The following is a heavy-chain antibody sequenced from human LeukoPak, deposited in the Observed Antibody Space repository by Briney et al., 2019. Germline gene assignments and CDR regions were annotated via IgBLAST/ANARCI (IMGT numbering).Heavy chain of an antibody. CDR2: INPNSGGT. CDR1: GYTFTGYY. Sequence: ASVKVSCKASGYTFTGYYMHWVRQAPGQGLEWMGWINPNSGGTNYAQKFQGGVTMTRDTSISTAYMELGRLRSDDTAVYYCARASHSSGFRRIDYWGQGTLVTVSS. D-gene: IGHD6-19*01. CDR3: ARASHSSGFRRIDY. J-gene: IGHJ4*02. V-gene: IGHV1-2*02.